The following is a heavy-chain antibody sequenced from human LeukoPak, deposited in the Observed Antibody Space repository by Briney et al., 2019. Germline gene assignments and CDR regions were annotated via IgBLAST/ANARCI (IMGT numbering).Heavy chain of an antibody. J-gene: IGHJ4*02. CDR1: GFTFSNYA. CDR2: ISGSGGST. CDR3: AKDVVRSSGTHTYYFDY. V-gene: IGHV3-23*01. Sequence: GGSLRLSCAASGFTFSNYAMSWVRQAPGKGLEWVSAISGSGGSTYYADSVKGRFTISRDNSKNTLYLQMNSLRAEDTAVYYCAKDVVRSSGTHTYYFDYWGQGTLVTVSS. D-gene: IGHD6-19*01.